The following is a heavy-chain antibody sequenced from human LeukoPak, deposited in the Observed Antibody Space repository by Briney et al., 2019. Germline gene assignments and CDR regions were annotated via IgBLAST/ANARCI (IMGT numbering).Heavy chain of an antibody. V-gene: IGHV3-30*02. CDR3: AKGQWELLY. CDR1: GFTFSSYG. Sequence: GGSLRLSCAASGFTFSSYGMHWVRQAPGKGLEWVAFMRYDGGNKYYADSVKGRFTISRDNSKNTLYLQMNSLRPEGTAVYHCAKGQWELLYWGQGVLVTVSS. J-gene: IGHJ4*02. D-gene: IGHD1-26*01. CDR2: MRYDGGNK.